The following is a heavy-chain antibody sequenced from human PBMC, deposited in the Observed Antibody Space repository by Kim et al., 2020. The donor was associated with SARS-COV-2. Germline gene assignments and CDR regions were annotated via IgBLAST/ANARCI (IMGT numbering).Heavy chain of an antibody. CDR3: ARLGGWFDP. V-gene: IGHV3-48*04. J-gene: IGHJ5*02. Sequence: GGSLRLSCAASGFTFSSYSMNWVRQAPGKGLEWVSYISSSSSTIYYADSVKGRFTISRDNAKNSLYLQMNSLRAEDTAVYYCARLGGWFDPWGQGTLVTVSS. CDR1: GFTFSSYS. D-gene: IGHD6-6*01. CDR2: ISSSSSTI.